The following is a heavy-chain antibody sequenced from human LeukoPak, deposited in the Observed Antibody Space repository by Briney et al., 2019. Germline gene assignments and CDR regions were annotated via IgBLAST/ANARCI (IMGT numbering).Heavy chain of an antibody. D-gene: IGHD3-10*01. Sequence: SETLSLTCTVSGGSISSSSYYWGWIRQPPGKGLEWIGSIYYSGSTYYNPSLKSRVTISVDTSKNQFSLKLSSVTAADTAVYYCARGESLLWFGESDGTPYFDYWGQGTLVTVSS. V-gene: IGHV4-39*07. CDR2: IYYSGST. CDR1: GGSISSSSYY. J-gene: IGHJ4*02. CDR3: ARGESLLWFGESDGTPYFDY.